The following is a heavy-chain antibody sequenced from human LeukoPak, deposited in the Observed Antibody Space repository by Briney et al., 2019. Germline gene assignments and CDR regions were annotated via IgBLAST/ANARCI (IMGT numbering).Heavy chain of an antibody. CDR3: ARRGSGSYVLDY. D-gene: IGHD3-10*01. V-gene: IGHV1-46*01. Sequence: ASVKVSCKASGYTFTRYYMHWVRQAPGQGLEWMGIINPSDGVIDYAQKFQDRVTMTRDTSTSTVYMELSRLRSEDTAVYYCARRGSGSYVLDYWGQGTLVTVSS. CDR2: INPSDGVI. J-gene: IGHJ4*02. CDR1: GYTFTRYY.